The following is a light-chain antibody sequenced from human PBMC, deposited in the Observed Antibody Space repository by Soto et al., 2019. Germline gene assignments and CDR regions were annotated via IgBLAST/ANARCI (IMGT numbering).Light chain of an antibody. CDR2: AAS. CDR1: QSISSY. J-gene: IGKJ5*01. Sequence: DIQMTQSPSSLYASVGDRVTITCRASQSISSYLNWYQQKPGKAPKLLIYAASSLQSGVPSRFSGSGSGTDFTLTISSLQPEDFATYYCQPSYSTPITFGQGTRLEIK. CDR3: QPSYSTPIT. V-gene: IGKV1-39*01.